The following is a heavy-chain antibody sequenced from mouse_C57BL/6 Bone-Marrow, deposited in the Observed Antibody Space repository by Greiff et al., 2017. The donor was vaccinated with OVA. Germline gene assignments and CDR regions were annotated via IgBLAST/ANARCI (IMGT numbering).Heavy chain of an antibody. D-gene: IGHD2-5*01. CDR2: INPNNGFT. CDR3: ASVGAYYSKGWFAY. V-gene: IGHV1-26*01. J-gene: IGHJ3*01. Sequence: EVQLQQSGPELVKPGASVKISCKASGYTFTDYYMNWVKQSNGKSLEWIGDINPNNGFTSYNQKFKGKATLTVDKYSSTAYMEPRSLTSEDSAVYYSASVGAYYSKGWFAYWGQGTLVTVSA. CDR1: GYTFTDYY.